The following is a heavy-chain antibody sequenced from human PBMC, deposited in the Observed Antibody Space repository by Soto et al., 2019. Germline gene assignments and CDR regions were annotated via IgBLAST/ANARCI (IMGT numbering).Heavy chain of an antibody. Sequence: QVQLVQSGAEVKKPGASVKVSCKASGYTFTDYDINWVRQATGQGLEWMGWMTPNSGNTGYAQKFQGRVTMTRDTSRSTAYMELNSLTSEDTAVYYCARNLNNTGSVDHWGQGTLVTVSS. CDR1: GYTFTDYD. V-gene: IGHV1-8*02. J-gene: IGHJ4*02. D-gene: IGHD3-10*01. CDR2: MTPNSGNT. CDR3: ARNLNNTGSVDH.